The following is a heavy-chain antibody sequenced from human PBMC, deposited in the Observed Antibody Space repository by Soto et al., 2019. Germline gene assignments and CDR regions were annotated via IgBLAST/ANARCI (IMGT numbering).Heavy chain of an antibody. D-gene: IGHD5-12*01. CDR1: GGTFSSYA. CDR3: ARDRSIVATIYNYYGMDV. V-gene: IGHV1-69*13. Sequence: VASVKVSCKASGGTFSSYAISWVRQAPGQGLEWMGGIIPIFGTANYAQKFQGRVTITADESTSTAYMELSSLRSEDTAVYYCARDRSIVATIYNYYGMDVWGQGTTVTVSS. CDR2: IIPIFGTA. J-gene: IGHJ6*02.